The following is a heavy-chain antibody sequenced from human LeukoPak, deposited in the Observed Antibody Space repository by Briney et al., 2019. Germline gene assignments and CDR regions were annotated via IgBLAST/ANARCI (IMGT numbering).Heavy chain of an antibody. Sequence: GGSLRLSCAASGFTFSSYSMTWVRQAPGKGLEWVSSISSSSSYIYYADSVKGRFTISRDNAKNSLYLQMNSLRAEDTAVYYCARAKVVAAQVDYWGQGTLVTVSS. CDR2: ISSSSSYI. D-gene: IGHD2-15*01. CDR3: ARAKVVAAQVDY. CDR1: GFTFSSYS. V-gene: IGHV3-21*01. J-gene: IGHJ4*02.